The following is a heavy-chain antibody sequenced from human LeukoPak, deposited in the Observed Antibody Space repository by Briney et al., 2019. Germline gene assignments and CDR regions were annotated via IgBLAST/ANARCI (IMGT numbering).Heavy chain of an antibody. CDR2: MNPNSGNT. CDR1: GYTFTSYD. V-gene: IGHV1-8*01. D-gene: IGHD2-21*02. J-gene: IGHJ4*02. Sequence: ASVKVSCKASGYTFTSYDINWVRQATGQGLEWMGWMNPNSGNTGYAQKFQGRVTMTRNTSISTAYMELSSLRSEDTAVYYCARALAYCGGDCYFYWGQGTLVTVSS. CDR3: ARALAYCGGDCYFY.